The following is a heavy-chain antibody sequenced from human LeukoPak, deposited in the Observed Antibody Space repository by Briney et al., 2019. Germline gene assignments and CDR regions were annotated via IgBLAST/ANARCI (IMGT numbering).Heavy chain of an antibody. CDR1: GLTFSSYW. Sequence: PGGSLRLSCAASGLTFSSYWMSWVRQAPGKGLEWVANIKQDGSEKYYVDSVKGRFTISRDNAKNSLYLQMNSLRAEDTAVYYCASLSMEVVVAAKFVGYWGQGTLVTVSS. J-gene: IGHJ4*02. CDR2: IKQDGSEK. CDR3: ASLSMEVVVAAKFVGY. V-gene: IGHV3-7*01. D-gene: IGHD2-15*01.